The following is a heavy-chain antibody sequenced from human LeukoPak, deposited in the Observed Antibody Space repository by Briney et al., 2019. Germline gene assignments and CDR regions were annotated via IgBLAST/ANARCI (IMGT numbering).Heavy chain of an antibody. V-gene: IGHV4-39*01. CDR1: GGSISSSNYY. CDR3: ARQPPSSGWQFDY. D-gene: IGHD6-19*01. Sequence: SETLSLTCTVSGGSISSSNYYWGWIRQPPGKGLEWIGSIYYSGSTYYNPSLKSRVTISVDTSKNQFSLKPSSVTAADTAVYYCARQPPSSGWQFDYWGQGTLVTVSS. J-gene: IGHJ4*02. CDR2: IYYSGST.